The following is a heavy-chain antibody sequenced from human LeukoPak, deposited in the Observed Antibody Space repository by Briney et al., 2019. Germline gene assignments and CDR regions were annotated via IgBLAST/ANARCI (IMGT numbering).Heavy chain of an antibody. V-gene: IGHV3-48*03. J-gene: IGHJ6*02. Sequence: GGSLTLSCAASGFTFSSYEMNWVRQAPGKGLEWVSYIGSSGRAIYYADSVKGRFTISRDNAKNSLYLQMNSLRAEDTAVYYCARAGYSRTGTMYYYYGMDVWGQGTTVTVSS. D-gene: IGHD1-1*01. CDR3: ARAGYSRTGTMYYYYGMDV. CDR2: IGSSGRAI. CDR1: GFTFSSYE.